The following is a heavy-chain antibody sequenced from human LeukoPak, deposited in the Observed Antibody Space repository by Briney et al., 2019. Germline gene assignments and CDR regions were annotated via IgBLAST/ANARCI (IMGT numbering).Heavy chain of an antibody. J-gene: IGHJ3*02. CDR3: ARSLNYYDTTGYPPLSETFDM. D-gene: IGHD3-22*01. CDR1: GDSIYSSYYY. CDR2: IYYTGTT. Sequence: SETLSLTCTVSGDSIYSSYYYWGWIRQPPGKGPEWIGSIYYTGTTYYNPSLKSRVTISADTSENHFSLRLSFVTAADTAVYYCARSLNYYDTTGYPPLSETFDMWGQGTLVTVSP. V-gene: IGHV4-39*02.